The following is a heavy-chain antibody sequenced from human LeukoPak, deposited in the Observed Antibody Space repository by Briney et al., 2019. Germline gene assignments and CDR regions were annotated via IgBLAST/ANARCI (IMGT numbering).Heavy chain of an antibody. CDR2: IRYDGSNK. CDR3: AKQIAGCSSTSCYVFDY. Sequence: GSLRLSCAASGFTFATYGMHWVRQSPDKGLEWVAFIRYDGSNKYYADSVKGRFTISRDNSKNTLYLQMNSLRAEDTAVYYCAKQIAGCSSTSCYVFDYWGQGTLVTVSS. D-gene: IGHD2-2*01. J-gene: IGHJ4*02. V-gene: IGHV3-30*02. CDR1: GFTFATYG.